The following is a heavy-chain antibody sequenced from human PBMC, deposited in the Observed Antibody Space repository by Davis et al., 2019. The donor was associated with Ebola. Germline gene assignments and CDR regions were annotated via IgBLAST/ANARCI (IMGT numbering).Heavy chain of an antibody. D-gene: IGHD4-23*01. CDR1: GFTFSSYG. Sequence: GESPKLSCAASGFTFSSYGMTWVRQAPGQGLEWVASVDDSGGGTYYAVSVKGRFTVSRDNSKNSLYLQMNSLSAEDPAVYYCAKSMTTVVTTSFDYWGQGTLVTVSS. V-gene: IGHV3-23*01. CDR3: AKSMTTVVTTSFDY. CDR2: VDDSGGGT. J-gene: IGHJ4*02.